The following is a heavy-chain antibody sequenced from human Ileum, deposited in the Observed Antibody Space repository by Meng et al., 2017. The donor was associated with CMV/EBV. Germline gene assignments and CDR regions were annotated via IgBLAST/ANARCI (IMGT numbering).Heavy chain of an antibody. Sequence: CAASGLPFPLYAMNWVRQAPGKGLEWVSAISGSGGNTYYADSVKGRFTISRDNSKDTLYLQMNSLRAEDSALYYCAKDSTAGKFLDYWGQGTLVTVSS. V-gene: IGHV3-23*01. D-gene: IGHD6-13*01. CDR1: GLPFPLYA. J-gene: IGHJ4*02. CDR2: ISGSGGNT. CDR3: AKDSTAGKFLDY.